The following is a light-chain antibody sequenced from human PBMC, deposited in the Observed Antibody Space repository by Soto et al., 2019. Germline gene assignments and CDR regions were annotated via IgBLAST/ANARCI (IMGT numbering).Light chain of an antibody. CDR2: AAS. CDR3: QKYNSAPLT. V-gene: IGKV1-27*01. Sequence: DIQMTQSPSSLSASVGDRVTITCRASQGISNYLAWYQQKPGKVPKLLIYAASTLQSGVPLRFSGSGSGTDFTLTISSLQPVDVATYYCQKYNSAPLTFSGGTKVEIK. J-gene: IGKJ4*01. CDR1: QGISNY.